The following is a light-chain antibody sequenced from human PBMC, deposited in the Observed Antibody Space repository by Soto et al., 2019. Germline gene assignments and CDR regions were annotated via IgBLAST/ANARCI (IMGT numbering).Light chain of an antibody. J-gene: IGKJ1*01. CDR3: QQYGSSPWT. Sequence: EIVLTQSPGTLSLSPGARATLSCRASQSIRSSYLAWYQLKPGQAPRLVIFDASTRATGIPDRFSGSGSGSDFTLSISRLEPEDFAEYYCQQYGSSPWTFGQGTKVDIK. CDR2: DAS. CDR1: QSIRSSY. V-gene: IGKV3-20*01.